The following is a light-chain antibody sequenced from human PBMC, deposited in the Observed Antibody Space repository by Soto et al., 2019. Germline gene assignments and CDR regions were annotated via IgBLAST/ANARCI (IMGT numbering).Light chain of an antibody. CDR1: QDITNY. Sequence: DIQMTQSPSSLSASVGDRVTITCQASQDITNYLNWYQQKPGKAPKILIYDASVLEAGVPSRFSGRGPGTHFTLTITSLQAEDVATYYCQQFDNLPLTFGGGTNVEIK. CDR3: QQFDNLPLT. V-gene: IGKV1-33*01. J-gene: IGKJ4*01. CDR2: DAS.